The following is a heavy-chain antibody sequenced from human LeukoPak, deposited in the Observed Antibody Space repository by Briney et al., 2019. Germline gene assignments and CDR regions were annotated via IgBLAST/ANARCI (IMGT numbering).Heavy chain of an antibody. CDR1: GFTFSSYA. V-gene: IGHV3-23*01. CDR2: FGRSGGST. CDR3: AKRVSSGLYYFDY. D-gene: IGHD5-12*01. J-gene: IGHJ4*02. Sequence: PGGSLRLSCAASGFTFSSYAMSWVRQAPGKGLEWVSTFGRSGGSTFYADSVKGRFTISRDNSKNTLYLQMNSLRAEDTAVYYCAKRVSSGLYYFDYWGQGTLATVSS.